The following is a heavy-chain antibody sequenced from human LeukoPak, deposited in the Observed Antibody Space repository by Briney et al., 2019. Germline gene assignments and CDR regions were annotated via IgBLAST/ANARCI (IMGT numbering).Heavy chain of an antibody. J-gene: IGHJ6*03. V-gene: IGHV3-7*01. CDR1: GFTFSSYW. Sequence: QSGGSLRLSCTASGFTFSSYWMSWVRQAPGKGLEWVANIKQDGSEKYYVDSVKGRFTISRDNAKNSLYLQMNSLRAEDTAVYYCARVQAYYDFWSGPSGTTWYMDVWGKGTTVTVSS. CDR2: IKQDGSEK. D-gene: IGHD3-3*01. CDR3: ARVQAYYDFWSGPSGTTWYMDV.